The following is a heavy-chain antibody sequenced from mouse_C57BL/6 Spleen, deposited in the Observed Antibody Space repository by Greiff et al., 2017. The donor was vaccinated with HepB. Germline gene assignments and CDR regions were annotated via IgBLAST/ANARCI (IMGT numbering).Heavy chain of an antibody. Sequence: VQLQQSGPELVKPGASVKIPCKASGYTFTDYNMDWVKQSHGKSLEWIGDINPNNGGTIYNQKFKGKATLTVDKSSSTAYMQLRSLTSEDTAVYCCARLSYYGSSYDWYLDVGGTGTTVTVSS. CDR2: INPNNGGT. D-gene: IGHD1-1*01. CDR1: GYTFTDYN. J-gene: IGHJ1*03. V-gene: IGHV1-18*01. CDR3: ARLSYYGSSYDWYLDV.